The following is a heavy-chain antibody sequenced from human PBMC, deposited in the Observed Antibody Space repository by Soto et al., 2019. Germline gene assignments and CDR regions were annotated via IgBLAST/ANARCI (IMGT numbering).Heavy chain of an antibody. J-gene: IGHJ4*02. CDR2: ISAYNGNT. V-gene: IGHV1-18*01. CDR3: ARESPPADY. Sequence: ASVKVSCKASGYTFTSYAMHWVRQAPGQRLEWMGWISAYNGNTKYAQKLQGRVTLTTDTSTSTAYMELRSLRSDDTAVYYCARESPPADYWGQGTMGTVSS. CDR1: GYTFTSYA.